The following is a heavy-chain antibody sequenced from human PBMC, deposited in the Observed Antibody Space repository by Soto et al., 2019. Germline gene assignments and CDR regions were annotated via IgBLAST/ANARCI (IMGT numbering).Heavy chain of an antibody. CDR2: ISSSGSTI. D-gene: IGHD2-2*01. V-gene: IGHV3-11*01. CDR3: ARDRPYCSSTSCYPFDAFDI. CDR1: GFTFSDYY. Sequence: GGSLRLSCAASGFTFSDYYMSWIRQAPGKGLEWVSYISSSGSTIYYADSVKGRFTISRDNAKNSLYLQMNSLRAEDTAVYYCARDRPYCSSTSCYPFDAFDIWGQGTMVTVSS. J-gene: IGHJ3*02.